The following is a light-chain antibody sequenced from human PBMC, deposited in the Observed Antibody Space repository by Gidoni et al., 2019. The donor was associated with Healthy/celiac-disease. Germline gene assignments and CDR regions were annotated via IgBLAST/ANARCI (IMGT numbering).Light chain of an antibody. Sequence: DIQMPQSPSYLSASVVDRVTITCRASQSISSYLNWYQQKPGKATKLLIYAASSLQSGVPSRFSGSGSGTDFTLTISSLQPEDFATYYCQQSYSTPTFGQGTKVEIK. CDR2: AAS. J-gene: IGKJ1*01. CDR3: QQSYSTPT. CDR1: QSISSY. V-gene: IGKV1-39*01.